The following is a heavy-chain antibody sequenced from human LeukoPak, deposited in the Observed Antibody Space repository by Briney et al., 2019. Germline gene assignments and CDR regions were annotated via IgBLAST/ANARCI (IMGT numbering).Heavy chain of an antibody. CDR1: GYTFTSYY. V-gene: IGHV1-46*01. J-gene: IGHJ6*02. Sequence: GASVKVSCKASGYTFTSYYMHWVRQAPGQGLEWMGIINPSGGSTSYAQKFQGRVTMTRDTYTSTVCMELSSLRSEDTAVYYCARDALDYSIIGGYYYYYGMDVWGQGPTVTVSS. CDR2: INPSGGST. CDR3: ARDALDYSIIGGYYYYYGMDV. D-gene: IGHD4-11*01.